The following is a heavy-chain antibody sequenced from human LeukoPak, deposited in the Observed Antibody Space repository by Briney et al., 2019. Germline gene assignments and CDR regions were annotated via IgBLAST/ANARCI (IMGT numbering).Heavy chain of an antibody. J-gene: IGHJ4*02. CDR2: ISSSGSTI. D-gene: IGHD1-26*01. CDR3: ATEGVVGATAHFDY. CDR1: GFTFSDYY. Sequence: GGSLRLSCAASGFTFSDYYMSWIRQAPGKGLEWVSYISSSGSTIYYADSVKGRFTISRDNAKNSLYLQTNSLRAEDTAVYYCATEGVVGATAHFDYWGQGTLVIVSS. V-gene: IGHV3-11*01.